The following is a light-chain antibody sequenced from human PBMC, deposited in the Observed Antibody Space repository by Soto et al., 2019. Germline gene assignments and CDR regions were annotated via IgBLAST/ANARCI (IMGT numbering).Light chain of an antibody. CDR1: SSNIGAGYD. CDR3: HSYDSTLSASI. J-gene: IGLJ2*01. CDR2: GNT. Sequence: QSVLTQPPSVSGAPGQRVTISCTGSSSNIGAGYDVHWYHQLPGTAPKLLTFGNTNRPSGVPDRFSGSKSGTSASLAINGLQADDEANYYCHSYDSTLSASIFGGGTKVTVL. V-gene: IGLV1-40*01.